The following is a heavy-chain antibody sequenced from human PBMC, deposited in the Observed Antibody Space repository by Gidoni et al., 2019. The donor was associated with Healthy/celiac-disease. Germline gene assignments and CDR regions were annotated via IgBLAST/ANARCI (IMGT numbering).Heavy chain of an antibody. J-gene: IGHJ6*01. CDR3: ARAHRGSYGYFYYG. CDR2: ISYDGSNK. D-gene: IGHD5-18*01. Sequence: QVQLVESGGGVVQPGRSLRLSCAASGFTFSSYAMHWVRQAPGKGLEWVAVISYDGSNKYYADSVKGRFTISRDNSKNTLYLQMNSLRAEDTAVYYCARAHRGSYGYFYYG. CDR1: GFTFSSYA. V-gene: IGHV3-30-3*01.